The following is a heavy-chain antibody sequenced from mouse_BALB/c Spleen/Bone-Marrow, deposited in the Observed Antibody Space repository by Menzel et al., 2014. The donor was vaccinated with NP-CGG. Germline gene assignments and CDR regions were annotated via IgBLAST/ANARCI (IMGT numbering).Heavy chain of an antibody. Sequence: QVQLQQSGAELVKPGVSVKLSCKASGYTFTNYYMYWVKQRPGQDLEWIGDINPSNGGTNFNEKFKSMATLTVDKSSSTAYMQFSSLTSEDSAVYYCTPLGRFAYWGQGTMVTVSA. CDR1: GYTFTNYY. CDR3: TPLGRFAY. V-gene: IGHV1S16*01. D-gene: IGHD4-1*01. J-gene: IGHJ3*01. CDR2: INPSNGGT.